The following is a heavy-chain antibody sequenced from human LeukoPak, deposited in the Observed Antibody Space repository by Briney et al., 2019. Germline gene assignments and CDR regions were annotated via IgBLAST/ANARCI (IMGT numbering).Heavy chain of an antibody. J-gene: IGHJ4*02. Sequence: KSSETQSLTCAVSGGSISSYYWGWIRQPPGKGLEWIGSIYYSGGTYYNPSLKSRVTISVDTSKNQFSLKLSSVTAADTAVYYCARHCKGIAARPYYFDYWGQGTLVTVSS. D-gene: IGHD6-6*01. CDR3: ARHCKGIAARPYYFDY. V-gene: IGHV4-39*01. CDR2: IYYSGGT. CDR1: GGSISSYY.